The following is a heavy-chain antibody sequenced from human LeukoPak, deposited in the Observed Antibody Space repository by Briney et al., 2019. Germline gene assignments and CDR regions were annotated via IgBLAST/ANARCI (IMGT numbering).Heavy chain of an antibody. J-gene: IGHJ4*02. Sequence: GGSLRLSCAAYGFTFSRYWMHWVRQGPGKGLVWVSRINSDGSSTTYADSVKGRFTISRDNAKNTLYLQMNSLRVEDTALYYCVRDRDAAYFDFWGQGTLATVSS. CDR1: GFTFSRYW. D-gene: IGHD2-15*01. V-gene: IGHV3-74*01. CDR3: VRDRDAAYFDF. CDR2: INSDGSST.